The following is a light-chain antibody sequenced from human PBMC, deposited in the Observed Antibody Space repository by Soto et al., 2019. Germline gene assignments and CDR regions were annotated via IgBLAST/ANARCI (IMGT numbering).Light chain of an antibody. Sequence: EIVMTQSPATLSMSPGERAALSCRASESVGIHLAWYQQKPGQAPRLLIYSASTRATGIPARFSASGSGTEITLTISSLQSEDFAVYYCQQYNNWPLTFGPGTRVDIK. V-gene: IGKV3-15*01. CDR1: ESVGIH. CDR2: SAS. J-gene: IGKJ3*01. CDR3: QQYNNWPLT.